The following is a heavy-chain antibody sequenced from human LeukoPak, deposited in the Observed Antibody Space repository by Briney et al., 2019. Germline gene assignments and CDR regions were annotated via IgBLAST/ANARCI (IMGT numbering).Heavy chain of an antibody. D-gene: IGHD3-3*01. V-gene: IGHV4-59*01. CDR2: IYDNGRT. J-gene: IGHJ4*02. CDR1: GGSFNSYY. Sequence: PSETLSLTCSVSGGSFNSYYWTWMRQSPGRGLEWIGYIYDNGRTLYTPSLKSRVTISLDTYKNQLSLRLSSVTAADTAVYYCARGSYYDFWSGVKWHPTYYFDYWGRGTLVTVSS. CDR3: ARGSYYDFWSGVKWHPTYYFDY.